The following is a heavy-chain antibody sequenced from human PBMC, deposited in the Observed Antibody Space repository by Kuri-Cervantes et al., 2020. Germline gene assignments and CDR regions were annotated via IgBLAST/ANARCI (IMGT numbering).Heavy chain of an antibody. CDR2: IIPVYETT. CDR3: ARELDYGDYVSFDY. V-gene: IGHV1-69*05. J-gene: IGHJ4*02. Sequence: SVKVSCKASGGTFSNYAISWVRQAPGQGLEWMGGIIPVYETTNYAQKFQGRVTMTTDTSTSTAYMELRSLRSDDTAVYYCARELDYGDYVSFDYWGQGTLVTVSS. D-gene: IGHD4-17*01. CDR1: GGTFSNYA.